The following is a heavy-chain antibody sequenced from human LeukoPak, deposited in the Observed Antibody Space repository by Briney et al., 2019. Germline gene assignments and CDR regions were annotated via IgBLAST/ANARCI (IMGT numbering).Heavy chain of an antibody. Sequence: ASVKVSCKASGYTFTSYYMHWVRQAPGQGLEWMGIVNPSGGSTSYAQKFQGRVTMTRDTSTSTVYMELSSLRSEDTAVYYCARDRRYYDSSAYIRGFDYWGQGTLVTVSS. D-gene: IGHD3-22*01. CDR1: GYTFTSYY. CDR2: VNPSGGST. J-gene: IGHJ4*02. V-gene: IGHV1-46*01. CDR3: ARDRRYYDSSAYIRGFDY.